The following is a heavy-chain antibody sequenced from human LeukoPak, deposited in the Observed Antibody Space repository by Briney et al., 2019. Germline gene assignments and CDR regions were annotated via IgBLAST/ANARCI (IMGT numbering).Heavy chain of an antibody. V-gene: IGHV1-69*04. CDR3: ARGLRNYYYYYYMDV. CDR1: GGTFSSYA. Sequence: SVKVSCKASGGTFSSYAISWVRQAPGQGLEWMGRIIPILGIANYAQKFQGRVTITADKSTSTAYMELSSLRSEDTAVYYCARGLRNYYYYYYMDVWGKGTTVTVSS. CDR2: IIPILGIA. J-gene: IGHJ6*03.